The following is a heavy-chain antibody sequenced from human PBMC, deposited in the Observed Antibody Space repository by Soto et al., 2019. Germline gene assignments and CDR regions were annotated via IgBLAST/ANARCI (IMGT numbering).Heavy chain of an antibody. D-gene: IGHD3-3*01. CDR1: GYTFTRYD. J-gene: IGHJ4*02. Sequence: ASVKVSCKASGYTFTRYDINCVRQATGQGLEWMGWMNPNSGNTGYAQKFQGRVTMTRNTSISTAYMELSSLRSEDTAVYYCARDPHDFWSGYYPHFDYWGQGTLVTVSS. CDR3: ARDPHDFWSGYYPHFDY. CDR2: MNPNSGNT. V-gene: IGHV1-8*01.